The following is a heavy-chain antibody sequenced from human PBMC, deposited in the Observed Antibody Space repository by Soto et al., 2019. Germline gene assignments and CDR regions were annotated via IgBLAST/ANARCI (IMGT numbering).Heavy chain of an antibody. J-gene: IGHJ5*01. Sequence: GESLKISCQGSGYSFTSSWISWVRQMPGEGLEWMGRIDPSDSYINYSPSFQGRVTISADKSISTAYLQWSSLKASGTAMYYCASRGSSSSFFYDSWGHGTLVTVSS. V-gene: IGHV5-10-1*01. D-gene: IGHD6-6*01. CDR3: ASRGSSSSFFYDS. CDR2: IDPSDSYI. CDR1: GYSFTSSW.